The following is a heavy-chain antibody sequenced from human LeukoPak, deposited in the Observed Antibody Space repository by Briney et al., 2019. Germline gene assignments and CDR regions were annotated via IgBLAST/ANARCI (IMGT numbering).Heavy chain of an antibody. V-gene: IGHV4-59*01. Sequence: SETPSLTCTVSGGSISSYYWSWIRQPPGKGLEWVGCIYYSGSTNYNPSLKSRVTISVDTSKNQFSLKLSSVTAADTAVYYCARDVLEYYYDSSGYSDYWGQGTLATVSS. J-gene: IGHJ4*02. CDR3: ARDVLEYYYDSSGYSDY. CDR1: GGSISSYY. D-gene: IGHD3-22*01. CDR2: IYYSGST.